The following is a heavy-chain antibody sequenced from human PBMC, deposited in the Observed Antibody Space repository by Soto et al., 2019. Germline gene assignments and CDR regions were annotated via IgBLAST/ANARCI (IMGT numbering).Heavy chain of an antibody. J-gene: IGHJ5*02. Sequence: EVQLLESGGDVVQPGGSLRLSCAASGFTFSNYGMNWVRQDPGKGMEWVSSIRNTIGDTYYAASVEGRFTISRDNSKNIRYLQMNDLRAEDTAKYYCVKKFDDRRTTFWFDRWGQGTLVTVSS. CDR1: GFTFSNYG. CDR3: VKKFDDRRTTFWFDR. D-gene: IGHD4-17*01. V-gene: IGHV3-23*01. CDR2: IRNTIGDT.